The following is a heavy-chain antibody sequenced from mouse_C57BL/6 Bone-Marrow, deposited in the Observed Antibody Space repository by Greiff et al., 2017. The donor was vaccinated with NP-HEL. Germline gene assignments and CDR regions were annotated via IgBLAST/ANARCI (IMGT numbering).Heavy chain of an antibody. J-gene: IGHJ2*01. Sequence: EVQGVESGPELVKPGASVKMSCKASGYTFTDYNMHWVKQSHGKSLEWIGYINPNNGGTSYNQKFKGKATLTVNKSSSTAYMELRSLTSEDSAVYYCAHSLYGNYLGDFDYWGQGTTLTVSS. V-gene: IGHV1-22*01. D-gene: IGHD2-1*01. CDR2: INPNNGGT. CDR3: AHSLYGNYLGDFDY. CDR1: GYTFTDYN.